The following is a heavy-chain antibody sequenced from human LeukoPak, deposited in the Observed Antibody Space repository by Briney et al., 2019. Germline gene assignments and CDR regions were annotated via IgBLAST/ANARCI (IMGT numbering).Heavy chain of an antibody. J-gene: IGHJ4*02. D-gene: IGHD3-10*01. CDR3: AKDRSIYYYGSGSYGDFDY. CDR1: GYSFTSYN. CDR2: ISPYNGNT. Sequence: ASVKVSCKASGYSFTSYNINWVRQAPGQGLEWMGWISPYNGNTNYAQKLQGRVTMTTDTSTSTAYMELRSLRSDDTAVYYCAKDRSIYYYGSGSYGDFDYWGQGTLVTVSS. V-gene: IGHV1-18*01.